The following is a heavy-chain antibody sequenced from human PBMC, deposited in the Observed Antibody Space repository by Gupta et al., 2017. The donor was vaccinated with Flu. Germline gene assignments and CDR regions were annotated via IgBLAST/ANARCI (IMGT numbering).Heavy chain of an antibody. CDR1: GFSRSSSD. V-gene: IGHV3-48*03. J-gene: IGHJ4*02. CDR3: ARGHWDS. CDR2: ISSRGVT. Sequence: VQLVESGGGLVQYGGALSLACAASGFSRSSSDMNWVRLAPGRGLECVSFISSRGVTYYTDSVKGRFTSSRDNAKNSVYLQMNNLRVEDTALYNCARGHWDSGGQGTLVTVSS.